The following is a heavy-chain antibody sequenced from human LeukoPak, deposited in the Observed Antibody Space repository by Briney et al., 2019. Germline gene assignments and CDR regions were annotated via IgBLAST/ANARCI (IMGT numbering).Heavy chain of an antibody. V-gene: IGHV3-23*01. J-gene: IGHJ4*02. CDR3: ARCSSGWYDSYFNF. D-gene: IGHD6-19*01. Sequence: GGSLRLSCATSGFTLRSHAMSWVRQAPGKGLEWVSSISASGNSTFYADSVKGRSTISRDNSKNSLFLQMNSLRAEDTAVYFCARCSSGWYDSYFNFWGQGTLVTVSS. CDR1: GFTLRSHA. CDR2: ISASGNST.